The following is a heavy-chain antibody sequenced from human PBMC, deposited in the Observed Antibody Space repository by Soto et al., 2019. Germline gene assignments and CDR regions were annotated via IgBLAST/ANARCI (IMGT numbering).Heavy chain of an antibody. CDR2: ISGSGGST. Sequence: GGSLRLSCAASGFTFSSYAMSWVRQAPGKGLEWVSAISGSGGSTYYADSVKGRFTISRDNSKNTLYLQMNSLRAEDTAVYYCARGRYCSGGSCSDYFMDVWGKGTTVTVSS. CDR1: GFTFSSYA. CDR3: ARGRYCSGGSCSDYFMDV. D-gene: IGHD2-15*01. V-gene: IGHV3-23*01. J-gene: IGHJ6*03.